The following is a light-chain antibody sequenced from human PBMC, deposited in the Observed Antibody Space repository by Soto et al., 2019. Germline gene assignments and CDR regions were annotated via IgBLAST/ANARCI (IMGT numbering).Light chain of an antibody. Sequence: QSVLTQPASVSGSPGQSITISCTGTSSDVGGYNYGSWYQQHPGKAPKLMIYEVSNRPSGVSNRFSGSKSGNTASLTISGLHAEDEADYYCSSYTSSSTPVFGGGTKVTVL. J-gene: IGLJ2*01. CDR2: EVS. CDR3: SSYTSSSTPV. V-gene: IGLV2-14*01. CDR1: SSDVGGYNY.